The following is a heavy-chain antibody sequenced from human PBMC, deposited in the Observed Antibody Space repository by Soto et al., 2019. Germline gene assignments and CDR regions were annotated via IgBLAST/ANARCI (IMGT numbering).Heavy chain of an antibody. CDR1: GFGFRNFE. V-gene: IGHV3-48*03. D-gene: IGHD3-3*02. J-gene: IGHJ4*02. CDR2: ISLSGSTI. Sequence: GALRPLCAGSGFGFRNFEMDWGRQGTGKGLEWVSYISLSGSTIYYEDSVKGRFNISRDDAKNSLYLQMDSLRADDTAVYYCARESFSASPNFFDYWGQGTLVTVSS. CDR3: ARESFSASPNFFDY.